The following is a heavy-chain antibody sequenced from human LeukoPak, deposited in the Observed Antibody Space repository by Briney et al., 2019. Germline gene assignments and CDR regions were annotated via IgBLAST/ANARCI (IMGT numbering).Heavy chain of an antibody. D-gene: IGHD2-2*01. CDR1: GGSISSGGYY. CDR3: ARAGYCSSTSCYLASDY. V-gene: IGHV4-31*03. CDR2: IYYSGST. J-gene: IGHJ4*02. Sequence: PSETLSLTCTVSGGSISSGGYYWSWIRQHPGKGLEWIGYIYYSGSTYYNPSLKSRVTISVDTSKNQFSLKLSSVTAADTAVYYCARAGYCSSTSCYLASDYWGQGTLVTVSS.